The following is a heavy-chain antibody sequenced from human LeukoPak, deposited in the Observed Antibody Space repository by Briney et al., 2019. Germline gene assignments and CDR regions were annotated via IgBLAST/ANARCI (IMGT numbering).Heavy chain of an antibody. J-gene: IGHJ4*02. Sequence: GGALRLSCGASGFTFSSYGMHLGRQAPGQGLGGGAGLWDDGSNKYYADSVKGRFTISRDNSKNTLYLQMNSLRAEDTAVYYCARGRVGYYDSSGYYYFDYWGQGTLVTVSS. CDR3: ARGRVGYYDSSGYYYFDY. CDR2: LWDDGSNK. CDR1: GFTFSSYG. D-gene: IGHD3-22*01. V-gene: IGHV3-33*01.